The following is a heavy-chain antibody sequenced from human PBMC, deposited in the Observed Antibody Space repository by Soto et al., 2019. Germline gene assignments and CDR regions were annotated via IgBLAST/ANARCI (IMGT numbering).Heavy chain of an antibody. CDR1: XYSVSDYF. CDR3: ARIKWGLDYYNGMDV. V-gene: IGHV1-2*02. CDR2: INPKSAAT. J-gene: IGHJ6*02. Sequence: GASVXVSCXXSXYSVSDYFIQWVRQAPGQGVEWVAWINPKSAATNYAKKFQGRVSLTWDTSFSTAYMELTRLRPDDTAVYYCARIKWGLDYYNGMDVWGQGTTVTVSS. D-gene: IGHD1-26*01.